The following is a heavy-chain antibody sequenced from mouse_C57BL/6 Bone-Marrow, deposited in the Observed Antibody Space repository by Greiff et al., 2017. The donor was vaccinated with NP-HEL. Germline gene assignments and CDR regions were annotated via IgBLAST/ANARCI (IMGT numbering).Heavy chain of an antibody. CDR3: AREGYYGSNSPFAY. D-gene: IGHD1-1*01. V-gene: IGHV1-55*01. Sequence: VQLQQPGAELVKPGASVKMSCKASGYTFTSYWITWVKQRPGQGLEWIGDIYPGSGSTNYNEQFKSKATLTVDTSSSTAYLQLSSLTSEDTAVYDCAREGYYGSNSPFAYWGQGTLVTVSA. J-gene: IGHJ3*01. CDR2: IYPGSGST. CDR1: GYTFTSYW.